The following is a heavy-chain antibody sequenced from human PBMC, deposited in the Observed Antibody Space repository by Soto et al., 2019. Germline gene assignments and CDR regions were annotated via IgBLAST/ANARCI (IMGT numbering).Heavy chain of an antibody. V-gene: IGHV3-48*02. CDR2: ISSSSAAI. CDR3: AIDQSRGRVLFYYMDV. Sequence: EVQLVESGGGLVQPGGSLRLSRTASGFTLTNYAMNWVRQAPGKGLEWVSYISSSSAAIFYADSVKGRFTISRDNAKNSRYLQMNSLRDEDTAVYYCAIDQSRGRVLFYYMDVWGRGTTVTVSS. J-gene: IGHJ6*03. D-gene: IGHD2-21*01. CDR1: GFTLTNYA.